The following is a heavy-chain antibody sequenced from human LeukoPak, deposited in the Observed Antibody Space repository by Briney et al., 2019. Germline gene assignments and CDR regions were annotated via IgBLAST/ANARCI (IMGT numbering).Heavy chain of an antibody. CDR1: GGSIRSYY. CDR2: IYYSGST. D-gene: IGHD1-26*01. J-gene: IGHJ6*02. Sequence: PSETLSLTCTVSGGSIRSYYWSWIRQPPGKGLEWIGYIYYSGSTNYNPSLTSRVTISVDTSTNQFSLKPSSVTAADTAVYYCARDGSGSYYYYYGMDVWGQGTTVTVSS. CDR3: ARDGSGSYYYYYGMDV. V-gene: IGHV4-59*01.